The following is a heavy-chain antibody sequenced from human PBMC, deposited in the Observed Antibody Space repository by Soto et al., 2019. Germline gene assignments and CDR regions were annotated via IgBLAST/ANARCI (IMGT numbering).Heavy chain of an antibody. V-gene: IGHV3-30-3*01. CDR3: AGALAAAVTNEPFDY. CDR1: GFTFSSYA. J-gene: IGHJ4*02. D-gene: IGHD6-13*01. CDR2: ISYDGSNK. Sequence: GGSLRLSCAASGFTFSSYAMHWVRQAPGKGLEWVAVISYDGSNKYYADSVKGRFTISRDNSKNTLYLQMNSLRAEDTAVYYCAGALAAAVTNEPFDYWGQGTLVTVSS.